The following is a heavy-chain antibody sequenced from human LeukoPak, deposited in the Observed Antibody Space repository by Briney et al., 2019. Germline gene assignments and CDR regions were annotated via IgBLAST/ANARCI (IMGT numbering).Heavy chain of an antibody. Sequence: GGSLRLSRAASGFTFSSYSMNWVRQAPGKGLEGVSSISSSSSYIYYADSVKGRFTISRDNAKNSLYLQMNSLRAEDTAVSYCARGPHSSDPNIWGQGTMVTVSS. D-gene: IGHD6-19*01. J-gene: IGHJ3*02. CDR2: ISSSSSYI. V-gene: IGHV3-21*01. CDR1: GFTFSSYS. CDR3: ARGPHSSDPNI.